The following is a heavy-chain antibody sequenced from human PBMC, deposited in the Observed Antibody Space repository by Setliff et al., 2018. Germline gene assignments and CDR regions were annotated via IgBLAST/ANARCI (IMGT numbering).Heavy chain of an antibody. V-gene: IGHV3-7*01. Sequence: PGGSLRLSCAVSGFTDSTSWMSWVRQAPGKGLEWVANINQDGSQKYYVDSVKGRFITTRNNAKNSVFLQLTSLRAEDTAVYYCARDATHFSKFRGINIRYFNMDVWGKGTTVTV. CDR1: GFTDSTSW. CDR3: ARDATHFSKFRGINIRYFNMDV. D-gene: IGHD3-10*01. J-gene: IGHJ6*03. CDR2: INQDGSQK.